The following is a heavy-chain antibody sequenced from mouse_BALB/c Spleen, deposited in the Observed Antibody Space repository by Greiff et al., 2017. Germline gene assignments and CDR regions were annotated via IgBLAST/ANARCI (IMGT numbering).Heavy chain of an antibody. Sequence: EVKLMESGGGLVKPGGSLKLSCAASGFTFSSYTMSWVRQTPEKRLEWVATISSGGSYTYYPDSVKGRFTISRDNAMNTLYLQMSSLKSEDTAMYYCTRGDDYSYAMDYWGQGTSATVSS. CDR2: ISSGGSYT. CDR3: TRGDDYSYAMDY. J-gene: IGHJ4*01. D-gene: IGHD2-4*01. V-gene: IGHV5-6-4*01. CDR1: GFTFSSYT.